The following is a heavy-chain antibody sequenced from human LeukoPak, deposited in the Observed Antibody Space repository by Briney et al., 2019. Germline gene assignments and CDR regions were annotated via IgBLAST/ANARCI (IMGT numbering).Heavy chain of an antibody. D-gene: IGHD3-10*01. Sequence: SETLSLTCTVSGGSISSYYWSWIRQPPGKGLEWIGCIYYSGSTNYNPSLKSRVTISVDTSKNRFSLKLSSVTAADTAVYYCARQSLWFGELSGFDYWGQGALVTVSS. V-gene: IGHV4-59*08. CDR1: GGSISSYY. CDR2: IYYSGST. CDR3: ARQSLWFGELSGFDY. J-gene: IGHJ4*02.